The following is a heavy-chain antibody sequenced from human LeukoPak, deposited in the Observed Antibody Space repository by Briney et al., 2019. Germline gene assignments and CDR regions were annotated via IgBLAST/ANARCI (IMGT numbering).Heavy chain of an antibody. D-gene: IGHD6-13*01. CDR3: AKSFGYSRSWFDN. Sequence: PGGRLRLSCAASGLTFSSYAMSWVRQDPGKGLEWVSGISGNGGGTDYADSVKGRFTISRDNSKYTPYLQMNSLRVGDTAVYYCAKSFGYSRSWFDNWGHGTLVTASS. CDR1: GLTFSSYA. CDR2: ISGNGGGT. V-gene: IGHV3-23*01. J-gene: IGHJ4*01.